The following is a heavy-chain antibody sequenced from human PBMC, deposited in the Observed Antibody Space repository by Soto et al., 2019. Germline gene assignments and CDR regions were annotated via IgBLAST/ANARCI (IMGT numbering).Heavy chain of an antibody. V-gene: IGHV3-30*18. J-gene: IGHJ4*02. D-gene: IGHD3-22*01. CDR1: GFTFSSYG. CDR2: ISYDGSNK. Sequence: PGGSLRLSCAASGFTFSSYGMHWVRQAPGKGLEWVAVISYDGSNKYFADSVKGRFTISRDNSKITLYLQMNSLRAEDTVFYYCAKDITMIVVVTPYYFDYWGQGTLVTVSS. CDR3: AKDITMIVVVTPYYFDY.